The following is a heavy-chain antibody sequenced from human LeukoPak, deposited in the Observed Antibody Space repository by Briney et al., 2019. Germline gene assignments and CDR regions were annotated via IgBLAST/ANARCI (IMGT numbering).Heavy chain of an antibody. CDR3: ARDSPNGVVAVAVQAGFDP. Sequence: SETLSLTCAVSGYSISSGYHWGWIRQPPGKGLEGSASIYHSGKTYYNPSLKRRLTISRDTSKNHLSLNLTTVSAADTAVYYCARDSPNGVVAVAVQAGFDPWGQGTLVTVSS. V-gene: IGHV4-38-2*02. D-gene: IGHD2-2*01. J-gene: IGHJ5*02. CDR2: IYHSGKT. CDR1: GYSISSGYH.